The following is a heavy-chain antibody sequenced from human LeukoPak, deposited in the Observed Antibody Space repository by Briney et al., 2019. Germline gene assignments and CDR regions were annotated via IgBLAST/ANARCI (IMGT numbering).Heavy chain of an antibody. Sequence: GGSLTLSCAVSGFTFSSYDMNWVRQSRGKGREWVTYISSSDSNTYSADSVKGRFTISRDNTKNSLHLQMNRLRAEDTAVYYCARERSVGSSAFDIWGQGTMATVSS. D-gene: IGHD1-26*01. CDR3: ARERSVGSSAFDI. J-gene: IGHJ3*02. CDR2: ISSSDSNT. CDR1: GFTFSSYD. V-gene: IGHV3-48*03.